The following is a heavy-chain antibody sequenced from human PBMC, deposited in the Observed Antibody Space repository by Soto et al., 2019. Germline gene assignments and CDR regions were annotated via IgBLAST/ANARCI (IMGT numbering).Heavy chain of an antibody. CDR2: ISYDGSNK. CDR1: GFIFSSYA. D-gene: IGHD3-22*01. CDR3: ARDVDYYDSSDFPFDY. V-gene: IGHV3-30-3*01. J-gene: IGHJ4*02. Sequence: RLSCAASGFIFSSYAMHWVRQAPGKGLEWVAAISYDGSNKFYADSVKGRFTISRDNSKNTLYLQMNSLRAEDTAVYYCARDVDYYDSSDFPFDYWGQGTLVTVSS.